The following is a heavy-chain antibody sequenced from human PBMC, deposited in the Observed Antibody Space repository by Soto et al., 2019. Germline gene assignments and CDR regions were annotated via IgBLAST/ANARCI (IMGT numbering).Heavy chain of an antibody. J-gene: IGHJ3*02. D-gene: IGHD3-10*01. Sequence: GASVKVSCKASGYTFTSYGIIWVRQAPGQGLEWMGWISAYNGNTNYAQKLQGRVTMTTDTSTSTAYMELRSLRSDDTAVYYCARDNQYYYGSGGYYNQSAFDIWGQGTMVTVSS. CDR3: ARDNQYYYGSGGYYNQSAFDI. CDR1: GYTFTSYG. V-gene: IGHV1-18*01. CDR2: ISAYNGNT.